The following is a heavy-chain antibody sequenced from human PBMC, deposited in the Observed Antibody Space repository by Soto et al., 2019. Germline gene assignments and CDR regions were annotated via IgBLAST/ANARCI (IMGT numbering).Heavy chain of an antibody. D-gene: IGHD3-10*01. CDR1: GGSISSGDYY. CDR2: IYYSGST. J-gene: IGHJ6*02. Sequence: VSLTCTVSGGSISSGDYYWSWIRQPPGKGLEWIGYIYYSGSTYYNPSLKSRVTISVDTSKNQFSLKLSSVTAADTAVYYCARDYGSGSYYHYYGMDVWGQGTTVTVSS. V-gene: IGHV4-30-4*01. CDR3: ARDYGSGSYYHYYGMDV.